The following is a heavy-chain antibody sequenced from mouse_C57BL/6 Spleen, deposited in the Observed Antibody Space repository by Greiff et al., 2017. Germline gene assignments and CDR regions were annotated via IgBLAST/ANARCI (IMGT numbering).Heavy chain of an antibody. CDR1: GFTFSDYG. J-gene: IGHJ4*01. CDR3: ARDSSGYYYYAMDY. CDR2: ISSGSSTI. Sequence: EVKLVESGGGLVKPGGSLKLSCAASGFTFSDYGMHWVRQAPEKGLEWVAYISSGSSTIYYADTVKGRFTISRDNANNTLFLQMTSLRSEDTAMYYCARDSSGYYYYAMDYWGQGTSVTVSS. V-gene: IGHV5-17*01. D-gene: IGHD3-2*02.